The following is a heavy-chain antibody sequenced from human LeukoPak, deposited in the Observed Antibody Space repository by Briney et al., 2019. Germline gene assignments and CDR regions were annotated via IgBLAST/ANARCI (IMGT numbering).Heavy chain of an antibody. CDR3: ARDKYGAYSDF. J-gene: IGHJ4*02. Sequence: GGSLRLSCEASGFTFSSYWTDWVRQAPGKGLEWVANIKHDGSEQYYVDSVKGRFTISRDNGRNLLYLQMNSLRVEDTAVYYCARDKYGAYSDFWGQGTLVTVSS. V-gene: IGHV3-7*01. CDR1: GFTFSSYW. D-gene: IGHD4-17*01. CDR2: IKHDGSEQ.